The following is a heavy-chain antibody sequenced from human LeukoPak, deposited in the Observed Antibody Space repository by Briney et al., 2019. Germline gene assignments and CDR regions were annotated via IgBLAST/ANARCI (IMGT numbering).Heavy chain of an antibody. D-gene: IGHD3-10*01. CDR2: IYYSGST. V-gene: IGHV4-39*02. J-gene: IGHJ6*04. CDR3: AREAVVRGLIMGMDV. Sequence: SETLSLTCTVSGGSISSSSYYWGWIRQPPGKGLEWIGSIYYSGSTYYNPSLKSRVTISVDTSKNQFSLKLSSVTAADTAVYYCAREAVVRGLIMGMDVWGKGTTVTISS. CDR1: GGSISSSSYY.